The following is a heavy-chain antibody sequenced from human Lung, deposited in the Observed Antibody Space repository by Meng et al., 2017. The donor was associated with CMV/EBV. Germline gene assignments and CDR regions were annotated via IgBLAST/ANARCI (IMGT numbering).Heavy chain of an antibody. CDR1: GFTFSNAW. Sequence: ESLKIPCAASGFTFSNAWMTWVRQAPGKGLEWVGRVKSKADGGTTDYAAPVKGRFTISRDDSENTLYLQMTSLKTEDTAVYYCTTRTSGDYYDSSGSDYWGQGXLVTVSS. V-gene: IGHV3-15*01. D-gene: IGHD3-22*01. J-gene: IGHJ4*02. CDR3: TTRTSGDYYDSSGSDY. CDR2: VKSKADGGTT.